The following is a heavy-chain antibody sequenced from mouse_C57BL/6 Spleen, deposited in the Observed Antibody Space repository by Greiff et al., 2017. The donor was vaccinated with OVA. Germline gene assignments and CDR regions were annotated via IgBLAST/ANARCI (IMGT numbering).Heavy chain of an antibody. J-gene: IGHJ1*03. CDR2: ISDGGSYT. V-gene: IGHV5-4*01. D-gene: IGHD1-1*01. Sequence: EVMLVESGGGLVKPGGSLKLSCAASGFTFSSYAMSWVRQTPEKRLEWVATISDGGSYTYYPDNVKGRFTISRDNAKNNLYLQMRHLKSEDTAMYYCARDYGSSFYWYFDDWGTGTTVTVSS. CDR3: ARDYGSSFYWYFDD. CDR1: GFTFSSYA.